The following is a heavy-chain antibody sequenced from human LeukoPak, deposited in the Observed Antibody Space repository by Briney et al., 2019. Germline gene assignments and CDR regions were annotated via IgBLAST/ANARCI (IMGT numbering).Heavy chain of an antibody. CDR3: ARGFNYAYDY. J-gene: IGHJ4*02. CDR2: IRGSGGST. D-gene: IGHD2-2*01. CDR1: GFTFSSYA. Sequence: PGGSLRLSCAASGFTFSSYAMSWVRQAPGKGLEWVSAIRGSGGSTYYADSVKGRFTISRDNSKNTLYLQMNSLRAEDTAVYYCARGFNYAYDYWGQGTLVTVSS. V-gene: IGHV3-23*01.